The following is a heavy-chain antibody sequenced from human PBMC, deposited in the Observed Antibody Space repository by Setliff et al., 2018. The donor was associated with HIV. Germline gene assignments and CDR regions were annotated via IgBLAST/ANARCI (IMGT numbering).Heavy chain of an antibody. Sequence: PSETLSLTCSVSGGSISSGSYYWGWIRQPPGKGLEWIGTVYYSGTTYYHSSLKSRVTISVDTSKNQFSLRLGSVTAADTAVYFCARRFEQWLAFDYWGQGTLVTVSS. J-gene: IGHJ4*02. V-gene: IGHV4-39*01. CDR3: ARRFEQWLAFDY. CDR1: GGSISSGSYY. D-gene: IGHD6-19*01. CDR2: VYYSGTT.